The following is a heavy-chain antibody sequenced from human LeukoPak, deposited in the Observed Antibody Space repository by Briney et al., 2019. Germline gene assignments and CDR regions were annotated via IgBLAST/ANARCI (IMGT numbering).Heavy chain of an antibody. V-gene: IGHV5-51*01. CDR3: ARNPELRYFDWFDY. J-gene: IGHJ4*02. D-gene: IGHD3-9*01. CDR2: IYPGDSDT. Sequence: HGESLKISCKGPGYSFTNYWIGWVRQMPGKGLEWMGIIYPGDSDTRYSPSFQGQVTISADKSISTAYLQWSSLKASDTAMYYCARNPELRYFDWFDYWGQGTLVTVSS. CDR1: GYSFTNYW.